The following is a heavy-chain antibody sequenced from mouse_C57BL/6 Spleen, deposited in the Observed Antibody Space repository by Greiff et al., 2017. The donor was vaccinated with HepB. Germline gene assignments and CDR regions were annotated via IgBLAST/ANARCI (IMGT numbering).Heavy chain of an antibody. CDR3: ARLPYYGSSYLHYFDY. CDR1: GYAFSSSW. V-gene: IGHV1-82*01. D-gene: IGHD1-1*01. Sequence: VQVVESGPELVKPGASVKISCKASGYAFSSSWMNWVKQRPGKGLEWIGRIYPGDGDTNYNGKFKGKATLTADKSSSTAYMQLSSLTSEDSAVYFCARLPYYGSSYLHYFDYWGQGTTLTVSS. CDR2: IYPGDGDT. J-gene: IGHJ2*01.